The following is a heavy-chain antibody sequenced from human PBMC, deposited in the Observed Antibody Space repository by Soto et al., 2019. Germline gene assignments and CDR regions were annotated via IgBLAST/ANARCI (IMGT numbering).Heavy chain of an antibody. Sequence: PGGSLRLSCAASGFTSWDYDMSWIRQAPGKGLEWVSYISRSGNTMYYGDYVKGRFTISSDNAENSVFLQMISLSAEDTAVYYCVRGGRSSTSCNTGCAFDIWGQGTMVTVSS. CDR2: ISRSGNTM. V-gene: IGHV3-11*01. CDR3: VRGGRSSTSCNTGCAFDI. J-gene: IGHJ3*02. D-gene: IGHD2-2*02. CDR1: GFTSWDYD.